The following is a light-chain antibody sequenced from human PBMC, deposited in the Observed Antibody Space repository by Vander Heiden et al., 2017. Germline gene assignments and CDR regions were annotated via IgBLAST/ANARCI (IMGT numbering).Light chain of an antibody. CDR2: SAS. V-gene: IGKV3-15*01. Sequence: EVVMTQSPATLSVSPGERATLSCRASQSVGSNLLWYQRKPGLAPRLLISSASTRVTGIPARFSGSGSGTEFTLTISSLQSEDFAVYYCQQYNNWPWTFGQGTKVEIK. CDR1: QSVGSN. J-gene: IGKJ1*01. CDR3: QQYNNWPWT.